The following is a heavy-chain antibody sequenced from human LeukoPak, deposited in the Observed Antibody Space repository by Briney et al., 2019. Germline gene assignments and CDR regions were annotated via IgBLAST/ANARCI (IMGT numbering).Heavy chain of an antibody. CDR3: ARGDSYYDFWSGYPPLDAFDI. CDR2: IIPIFGTA. CDR1: GGTFSSYA. D-gene: IGHD3-3*01. J-gene: IGHJ3*02. V-gene: IGHV1-69*05. Sequence: ASVKVSCKASGGTFSSYAISWVRQAPGQGLEWMGGIIPIFGTANYAQKFQGRVTITTDESTSTAYMELSSLRSEDTAVYYCARGDSYYDFWSGYPPLDAFDIWGQGTMVIVSS.